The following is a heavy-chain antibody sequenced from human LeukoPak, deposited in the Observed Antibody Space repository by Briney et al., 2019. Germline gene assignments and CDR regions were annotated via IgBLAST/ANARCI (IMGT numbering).Heavy chain of an antibody. J-gene: IGHJ4*02. Sequence: GGSLRLSCAASGFTFNTYEMNGVRQAPGKGLEWVSYISSSGSTIYYADYVKGRFTISRDNAKNSLYLQMNSLRAEDTAVYYCARGGWNYVFNYWGQGTLVTVSS. D-gene: IGHD1-7*01. V-gene: IGHV3-48*03. CDR2: ISSSGSTI. CDR1: GFTFNTYE. CDR3: ARGGWNYVFNY.